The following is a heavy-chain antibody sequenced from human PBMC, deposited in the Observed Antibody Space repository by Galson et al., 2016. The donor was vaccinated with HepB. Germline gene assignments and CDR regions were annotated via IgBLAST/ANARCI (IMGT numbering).Heavy chain of an antibody. CDR1: GYTFSDNL. CDR2: INPNRGVT. J-gene: IGHJ3*01. D-gene: IGHD2-21*01. CDR3: ARDKGSENGVLIDFPEYAFDF. V-gene: IGHV1-2*02. Sequence: SVKVSCKASGYTFSDNLIHWVRQAPGQGLEWVGWINPNRGVTVSAQKVKGRFTVTMDTSIKTVYMELRNLRSGDTALYYCARDKGSENGVLIDFPEYAFDFWGQGTMVTVSS.